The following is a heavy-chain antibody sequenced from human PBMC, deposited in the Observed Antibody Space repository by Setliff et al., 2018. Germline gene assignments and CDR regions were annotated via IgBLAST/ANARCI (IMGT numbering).Heavy chain of an antibody. J-gene: IGHJ2*01. CDR3: ARAPPSVPYGDYGPRQYFDL. CDR1: GGTFSDYY. CDR2: INHSGSS. D-gene: IGHD4-17*01. V-gene: IGHV4-34*01. Sequence: SETLSLTCAASGGTFSDYYWTWIRQPPGKGLEWIGEINHSGSSRYNPSLRSRVTISVDTSENYFSLRLTSVTAADTAVYYCARAPPSVPYGDYGPRQYFDLWGRGSLVTVSS.